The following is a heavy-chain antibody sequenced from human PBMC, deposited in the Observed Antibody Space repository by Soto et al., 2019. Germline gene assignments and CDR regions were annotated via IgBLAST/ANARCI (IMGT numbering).Heavy chain of an antibody. J-gene: IGHJ6*02. CDR3: ARDGGGYGSGSYHRPGYYYYGMDV. CDR2: ISYDGSNK. D-gene: IGHD3-10*01. V-gene: IGHV3-30-3*01. Sequence: GGSLRLSCAASGFTFSAYAMHWVRQAPGKGLEWVAVISYDGSNKYYADSVKGRFTISRDNSKNTLYLQMNSLRAEDTAVYYCARDGGGYGSGSYHRPGYYYYGMDVWGQGTTVTVSS. CDR1: GFTFSAYA.